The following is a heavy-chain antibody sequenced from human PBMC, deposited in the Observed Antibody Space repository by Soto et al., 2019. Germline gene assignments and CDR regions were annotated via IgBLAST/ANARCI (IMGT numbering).Heavy chain of an antibody. J-gene: IGHJ4*02. CDR2: ISYDGSNK. V-gene: IGHV3-30*18. CDR3: AKERPNYYDTSGYQTDYFDY. Sequence: GGSLRLSCAASGFTFSSYGMHWVRQAPGKGLEWVAVISYDGSNKHYADSVKGRFTISRDNSKNTLYLQMNSLRAEDTAVYYCAKERPNYYDTSGYQTDYFDYWGQGALVTVSS. D-gene: IGHD3-22*01. CDR1: GFTFSSYG.